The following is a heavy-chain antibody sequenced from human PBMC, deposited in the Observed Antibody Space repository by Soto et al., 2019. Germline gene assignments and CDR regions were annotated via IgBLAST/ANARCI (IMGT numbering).Heavy chain of an antibody. D-gene: IGHD5-12*01. J-gene: IGHJ5*02. CDR1: DFTFSDYY. Sequence: PGGSLRLSCASSDFTFSDYYMSWIRQAPGKGLEWVSYISSSGSTIYYADSVKGRFTISRDNAKNSLYLQMNSLRAEDTAVYYCARDVLRPGGWFDPWGQGTLVTVSS. CDR3: ARDVLRPGGWFDP. CDR2: ISSSGSTI. V-gene: IGHV3-11*01.